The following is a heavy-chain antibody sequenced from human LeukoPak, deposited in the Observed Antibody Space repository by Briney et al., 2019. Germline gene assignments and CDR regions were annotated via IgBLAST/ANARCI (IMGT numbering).Heavy chain of an antibody. D-gene: IGHD6-13*01. CDR1: GYTFTGYY. CDR2: INPNSGGT. J-gene: IGHJ4*02. V-gene: IGHV1-2*02. CDR3: ARRRIAAAAVFDY. Sequence: ASVKVSCKASGYTFTGYYMHWVRQAPGQGLEWMGWINPNSGGTNYAQKFQGRVTMTRGTSISTAYMELSRLRSDDTAVYYCARRRIAAAAVFDYWGQGTLVTVSS.